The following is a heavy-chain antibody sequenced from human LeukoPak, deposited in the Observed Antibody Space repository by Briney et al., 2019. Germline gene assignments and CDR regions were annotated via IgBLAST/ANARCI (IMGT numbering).Heavy chain of an antibody. CDR1: GGTFSSYA. CDR2: IIPIFGTA. V-gene: IGHV1-69*05. J-gene: IGHJ6*03. Sequence: ASVKVSCKASGGTFSSYAISWVRQAPGQGLEWMGGIIPIFGTANYAQKFQGRVTITTDESTSTAYMELSSLRSEDTAVYYCARSRRAFFGVVTSPYYYYYMDVWGKGTTVTVSS. D-gene: IGHD3-3*01. CDR3: ARSRRAFFGVVTSPYYYYYMDV.